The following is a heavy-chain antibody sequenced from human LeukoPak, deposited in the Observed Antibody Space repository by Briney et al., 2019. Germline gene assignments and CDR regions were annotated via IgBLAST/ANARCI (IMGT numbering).Heavy chain of an antibody. CDR1: GGSISSSSYY. J-gene: IGHJ3*02. CDR2: IYYSGST. D-gene: IGHD6-13*01. V-gene: IGHV4-39*01. CDR3: ARPLGFETAAAANDAFDI. Sequence: SETLSLTRTVSGGSISSSSYYWGWIRQPPGKGLEWIGSIYYSGSTYYNPSLKSRVTISVDTSKNQFSLKLSSVTAADTAVYYCARPLGFETAAAANDAFDIWGQGTMVTVSS.